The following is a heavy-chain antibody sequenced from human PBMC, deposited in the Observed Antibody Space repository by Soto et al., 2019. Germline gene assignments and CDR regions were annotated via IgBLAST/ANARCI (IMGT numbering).Heavy chain of an antibody. D-gene: IGHD2-15*01. CDR1: GLTFSRYA. CDR3: AKDKGAGGGSCFDS. V-gene: IGHV3-23*01. Sequence: PGGSLRLSXAASGLTFSRYAMSWVRQAPGKGLEWVAAISGSGVNTYYADSVKGRFTISRDQSKNTLYLQMNSLRAEDTAIYSCAKDKGAGGGSCFDSWGQGTLVTVSS. J-gene: IGHJ4*02. CDR2: ISGSGVNT.